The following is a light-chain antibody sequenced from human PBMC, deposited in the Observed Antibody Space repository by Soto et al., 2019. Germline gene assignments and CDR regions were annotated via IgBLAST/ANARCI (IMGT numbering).Light chain of an antibody. CDR2: AAS. J-gene: IGKJ1*01. CDR1: QSISSY. Sequence: DIQMTQSPSSLSASVGDRVTITCRASQSISSYLNSYQQKPGKAPKLLIYAASSLQSGVPSRFSGSGSGTDFTLTISSLQPEDFATYYCQQSYSTPPWTFGQGTKVDIK. V-gene: IGKV1-39*01. CDR3: QQSYSTPPWT.